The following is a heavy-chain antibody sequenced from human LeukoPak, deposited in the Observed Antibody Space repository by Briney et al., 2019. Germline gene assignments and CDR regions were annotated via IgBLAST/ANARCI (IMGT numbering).Heavy chain of an antibody. Sequence: GESLRLSCAASGFTFSSYWMSWVRQAPGKGLEWVSYISSSGSTIYYADSVKGRFTISRDKAKSSLYLQMNSLRAEDTAVYYCAELGITMIGGVWGKGTTVTISS. CDR1: GFTFSSYW. D-gene: IGHD3-10*02. CDR3: AELGITMIGGV. J-gene: IGHJ6*04. CDR2: ISSSGSTI. V-gene: IGHV3-48*01.